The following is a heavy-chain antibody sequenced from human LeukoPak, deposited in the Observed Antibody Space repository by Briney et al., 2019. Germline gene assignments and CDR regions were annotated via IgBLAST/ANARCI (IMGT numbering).Heavy chain of an antibody. CDR1: GFTFSNAW. CDR2: IKSKTDGGTT. Sequence: GGSLRLSCAASGFTFSNAWMSWVRQAPGKGLEWVGRIKSKTDGGTTDYAAPVKGRFTISRDDSKNTLYLQMNSLRAEDTAVYYCARGTVTTFSNDYWGQGTLVTVSS. D-gene: IGHD4-17*01. V-gene: IGHV3-15*01. J-gene: IGHJ4*02. CDR3: ARGTVTTFSNDY.